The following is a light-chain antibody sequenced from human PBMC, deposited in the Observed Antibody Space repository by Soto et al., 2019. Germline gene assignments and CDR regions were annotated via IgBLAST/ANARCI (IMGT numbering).Light chain of an antibody. CDR3: PPYNSYSEA. J-gene: IGKJ1*01. Sequence: DIQMTQSPSTLSGSVGDRVTITCRASQTISSWLAWYQQKPGKAPKLLIYKASTLKSGVPSRFSGSGSGTEFTLTISSLQPDDFATYYCPPYNSYSEAFGQGTKVELK. CDR2: KAS. V-gene: IGKV1-5*03. CDR1: QTISSW.